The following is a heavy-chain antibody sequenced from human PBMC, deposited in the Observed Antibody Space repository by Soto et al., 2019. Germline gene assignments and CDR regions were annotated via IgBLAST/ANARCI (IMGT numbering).Heavy chain of an antibody. CDR2: IIPIFGTP. CDR3: ARGDATKIVVTTYYGLDV. J-gene: IGHJ6*02. D-gene: IGHD3-22*01. Sequence: HVQVVQSGAEVKKLGSSVKVSCKASGGSFSNYGFSWVRQAPGQGLEWMGGIIPIFGTPHYAQKFRDRVTTTADESTSTVYMEVSSLTSEVTAVYYCARGDATKIVVTTYYGLDVWGQGTTVTVSS. CDR1: GGSFSNYG. V-gene: IGHV1-69*12.